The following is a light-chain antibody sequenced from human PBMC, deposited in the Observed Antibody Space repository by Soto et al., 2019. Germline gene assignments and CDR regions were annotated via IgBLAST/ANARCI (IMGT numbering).Light chain of an antibody. CDR3: SSYTSSTTWV. Sequence: QSVLTQPASVSESPGQSITISCIGTSSDVGAYDHVSWYQQRPGKAPKVIISKVSNRPSGVSTRFSGSKSGNTASLTISGLQTEDEAYYYCSSYTSSTTWVFGGGTKVTVL. CDR1: SSDVGAYDH. CDR2: KVS. J-gene: IGLJ3*02. V-gene: IGLV2-14*01.